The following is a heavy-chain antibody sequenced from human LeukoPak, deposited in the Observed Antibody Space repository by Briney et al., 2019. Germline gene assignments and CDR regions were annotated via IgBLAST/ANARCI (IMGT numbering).Heavy chain of an antibody. CDR3: ARGYRRVPAAIIDYYYYMDV. CDR2: FDPEDGET. D-gene: IGHD2-2*01. V-gene: IGHV1-24*01. CDR1: GYTLTELS. Sequence: ASVKVSCKVSGYTLTELSMHWVRQAPGKGLEWMGGFDPEDGETIYAQKFQGRVTMTEDTSTDTAYMELSSLRAEDTAVYYCARGYRRVPAAIIDYYYYMDVWGKGTTVTISS. J-gene: IGHJ6*03.